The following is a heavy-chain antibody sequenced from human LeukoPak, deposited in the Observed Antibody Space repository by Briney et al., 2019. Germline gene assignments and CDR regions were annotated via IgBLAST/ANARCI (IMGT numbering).Heavy chain of an antibody. CDR1: GFTFDVYG. Sequence: PGGSLRLSYAASGFTFDVYGMSWARQAPGKALEWGSGINWDGGSTGYADSVRGRFTISRDNAKNSLYLQMNSLRAEDTALYYCARESSFLDAFDIWGQGTMVSVSS. CDR3: ARESSFLDAFDI. CDR2: INWDGGST. D-gene: IGHD2-15*01. V-gene: IGHV3-20*03. J-gene: IGHJ3*02.